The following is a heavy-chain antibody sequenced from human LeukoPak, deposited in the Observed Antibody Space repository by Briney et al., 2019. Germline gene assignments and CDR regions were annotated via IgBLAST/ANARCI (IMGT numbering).Heavy chain of an antibody. J-gene: IGHJ4*02. CDR2: LSGSGGST. CDR1: GFTFSSYA. Sequence: GGSLRLSCAASGFTFSSYAMSWVRQAPGKGLEWVSGLSGSGGSTYYADSVKGRFTISRDNSKNTLYLQMNSLRVEDTAVYYCARVNYDYVWGSYRPFDYWGQGTLVTVSS. D-gene: IGHD3-16*02. CDR3: ARVNYDYVWGSYRPFDY. V-gene: IGHV3-23*01.